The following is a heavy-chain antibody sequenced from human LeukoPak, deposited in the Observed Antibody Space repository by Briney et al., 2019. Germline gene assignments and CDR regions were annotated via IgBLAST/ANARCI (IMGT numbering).Heavy chain of an antibody. CDR3: ARRGYSNYIPRGWFDP. D-gene: IGHD4-11*01. V-gene: IGHV4-39*07. Sequence: SETLSLTCTVSGGSISSSSSYYWGWIRQPPGKGLEWIGSIYYSGTTYYNPSLQSRVSISVDTSKNQFSLKLTSVTAADTAVVYCARRGYSNYIPRGWFDPWGPGILVTVSS. CDR2: IYYSGTT. J-gene: IGHJ5*02. CDR1: GGSISSSSSYY.